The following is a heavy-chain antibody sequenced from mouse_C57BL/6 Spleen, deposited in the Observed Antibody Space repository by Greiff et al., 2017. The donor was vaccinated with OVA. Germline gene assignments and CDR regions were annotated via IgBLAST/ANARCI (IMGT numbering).Heavy chain of an antibody. Sequence: EVQLQQSGPELVKPGASVKISCKASGYTFTDYYMDWVKQSPGKSLEWIGDINPNNGGTIYNQKFKGKATLTVDKSSSTAYMELRSLTSEDSAVYSCARPAGTGWYGDVWGKGTTVTVSS. V-gene: IGHV1-18*01. CDR3: ARPAGTGWYGDV. J-gene: IGHJ1*03. CDR2: INPNNGGT. D-gene: IGHD3-3*01. CDR1: GYTFTDYY.